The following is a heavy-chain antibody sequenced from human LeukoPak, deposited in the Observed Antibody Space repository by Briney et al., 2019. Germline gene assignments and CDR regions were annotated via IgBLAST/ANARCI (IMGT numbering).Heavy chain of an antibody. CDR1: GGTFSSYA. V-gene: IGHV1-18*01. D-gene: IGHD5-12*01. CDR2: ISAYNCNK. Sequence: RASVKVSCKASGGTFSSYAISWVRQPPGQGLEWMGWISAYNCNKNYAQKLQGRGTMTTDTSTSTADMARRSPRSDDTAVPYCARDRYSSQNIVATITVYWGQGTLVTVSS. CDR3: ARDRYSSQNIVATITVY. J-gene: IGHJ4*02.